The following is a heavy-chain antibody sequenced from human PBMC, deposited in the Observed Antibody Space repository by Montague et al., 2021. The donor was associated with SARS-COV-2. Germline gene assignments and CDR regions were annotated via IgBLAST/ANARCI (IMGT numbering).Heavy chain of an antibody. Sequence: YDYAVSVKSRITIHPDTSKNQFSLQLNSVTPEDTAVYYCTRSITAVRGLLFDPWGQGTLVTVSS. V-gene: IGHV6-1*01. J-gene: IGHJ5*02. CDR2: Y. D-gene: IGHD3-10*01. CDR3: TRSITAVRGLLFDP.